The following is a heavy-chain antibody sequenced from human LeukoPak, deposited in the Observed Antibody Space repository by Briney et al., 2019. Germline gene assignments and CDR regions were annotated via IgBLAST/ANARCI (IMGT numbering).Heavy chain of an antibody. CDR3: VTPPD. V-gene: IGHV3-15*01. Sequence: KSGGSLRLSCAASGFSFTDAWMAWVRQPPGKGPEWVGRIKSISAGGTTDYAERVKGRFPISRNDSTNTLYLQMNRLKTEDTATYYCVTPPDWGPGTLVTVSS. CDR1: GFSFTDAW. CDR2: IKSISAGGTT. J-gene: IGHJ4*02.